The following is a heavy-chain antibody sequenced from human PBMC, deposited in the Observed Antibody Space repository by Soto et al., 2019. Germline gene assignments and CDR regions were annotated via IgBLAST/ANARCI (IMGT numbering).Heavy chain of an antibody. Sequence: PSQTLSLTCAISGDSVSSNSAAWNWIRQSPSRGLEWLGRTYYRSKWYNEYAVSVRSRITIKPDTSKNQFSLQLNSVIPEDTAVYYCAGMQDGALAYWGQGTLVTVSS. CDR1: GDSVSSNSAA. D-gene: IGHD1-26*01. J-gene: IGHJ4*02. V-gene: IGHV6-1*01. CDR2: TYYRSKWYN. CDR3: AGMQDGALAY.